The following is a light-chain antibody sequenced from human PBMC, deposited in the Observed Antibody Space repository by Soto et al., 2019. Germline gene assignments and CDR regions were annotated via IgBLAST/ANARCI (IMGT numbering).Light chain of an antibody. CDR1: SSDVGGYNY. V-gene: IGLV2-14*01. CDR2: EVN. J-gene: IGLJ1*01. CDR3: SSYTSSSTLGV. Sequence: QSALTQPASVSGSPGQSITISCTGTSSDVGGYNYVSWYQQHPGKAPKLMIYEVNNRPSGVSNRFSGSKSGSTASLTISGLQDADEADYYCSSYTSSSTLGVFGTGTKVTVL.